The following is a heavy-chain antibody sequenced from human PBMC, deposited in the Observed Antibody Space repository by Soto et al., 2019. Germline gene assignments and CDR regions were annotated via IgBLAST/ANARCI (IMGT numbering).Heavy chain of an antibody. D-gene: IGHD2-2*01. V-gene: IGHV4-31*03. CDR2: IYNSGNT. Sequence: TLSLTCTVSGGSISSGGYYWNWIRQHPGNGLEWIGYIYNSGNTYYNPSLKSRVAISIDRSENQFSLKLTSVTAADTAVYYCAKGACSSTACYEFDSWGQGTLVTVS. CDR3: AKGACSSTACYEFDS. CDR1: GGSISSGGYY. J-gene: IGHJ5*01.